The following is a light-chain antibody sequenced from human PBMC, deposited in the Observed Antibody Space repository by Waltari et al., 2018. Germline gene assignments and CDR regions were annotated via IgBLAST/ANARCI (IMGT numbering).Light chain of an antibody. J-gene: IGKJ1*01. CDR3: QQYNIWPWT. CDR1: QSAKTS. Sequence: EVVMTQSPATLSVSPGERVTLSCRASQSAKTSLAWYQQTPGQPPRLLISRASTRAAGVPDRFSGSGSGTEFTLTISSLQSEDSAIYYCQQYNIWPWTFGPGTNVDIK. V-gene: IGKV3D-15*01. CDR2: RAS.